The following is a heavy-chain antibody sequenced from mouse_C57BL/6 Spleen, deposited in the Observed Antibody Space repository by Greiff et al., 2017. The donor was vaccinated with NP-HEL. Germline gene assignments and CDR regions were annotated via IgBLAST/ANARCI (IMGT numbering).Heavy chain of an antibody. CDR1: GFTFSDYG. CDR3: ARELGPWYFDV. V-gene: IGHV5-17*01. D-gene: IGHD4-1*01. CDR2: ISSGSSTI. J-gene: IGHJ1*03. Sequence: EVKLEESGGGLVKPGGSLKLSCAASGFTFSDYGMHWVRQAPEKGLEWVAYISSGSSTIYYADTVKGRFTISRDNAKNTLFLQMTSLRSEDTAMYYCARELGPWYFDVWGTGTTVTVSS.